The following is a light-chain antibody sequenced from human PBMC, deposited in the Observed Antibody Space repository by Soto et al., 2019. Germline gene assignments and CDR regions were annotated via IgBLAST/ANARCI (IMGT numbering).Light chain of an antibody. CDR2: AAS. J-gene: IGKJ1*01. CDR3: QQSYSIPWT. V-gene: IGKV1-39*01. Sequence: DIQMTQSPSTLSPSVGDRVTITCRASRSISDWLAWYQQKPGKAPKVLIYAASSLQSGIPSRFSGSGSGTDFTLTISSLQPEDFATYYCQQSYSIPWTFGQGTKVEIK. CDR1: RSISDW.